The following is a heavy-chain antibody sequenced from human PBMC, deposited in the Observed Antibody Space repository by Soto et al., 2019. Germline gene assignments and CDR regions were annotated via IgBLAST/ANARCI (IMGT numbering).Heavy chain of an antibody. D-gene: IGHD5-18*01. CDR1: GFTFTTAW. CDR3: ARDPQLGY. CDR2: IKSKTDGGTP. V-gene: IGHV3-15*07. J-gene: IGHJ4*02. Sequence: GGSLRLSCAASGFTFTTAWINWVRQAPGKGLEWVGRIKSKTDGGTPDFAAPVRGRFAISRDKSKRMVYLQMNSLKNEDTAAYYCARDPQLGYWGQGTLVTVSS.